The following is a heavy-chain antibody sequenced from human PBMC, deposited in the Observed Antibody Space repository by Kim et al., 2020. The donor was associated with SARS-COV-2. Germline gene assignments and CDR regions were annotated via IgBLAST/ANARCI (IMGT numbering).Heavy chain of an antibody. J-gene: IGHJ4*02. CDR3: AREMTTVTRGDY. Sequence: ASVKVSCKASGYTFTGYYILWVRQAPGQGLEWMGRINPNSGGTDYAQKFQGRVTMTRDTSISTAYMELSRLRSDDTAVYYCAREMTTVTRGDYWGQGTLVTVSS. V-gene: IGHV1-2*06. CDR2: INPNSGGT. CDR1: GYTFTGYY. D-gene: IGHD4-17*01.